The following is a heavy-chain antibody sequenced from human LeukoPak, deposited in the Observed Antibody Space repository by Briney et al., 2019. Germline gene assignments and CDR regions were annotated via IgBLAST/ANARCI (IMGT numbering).Heavy chain of an antibody. Sequence: PSETLSLTCTVSGGSISSYYWSWIRQPPGKGLEWIGYIHYSGGITYYNPSLKSRVTISVDTSKNQFSLSLSSVTAADTAVYYCARGGYSSSWYGGAFDIWGQGTMVTVSS. CDR3: ARGGYSSSWYGGAFDI. V-gene: IGHV4-59*08. D-gene: IGHD6-13*01. CDR1: GGSISSYY. CDR2: IHYSGGIT. J-gene: IGHJ3*02.